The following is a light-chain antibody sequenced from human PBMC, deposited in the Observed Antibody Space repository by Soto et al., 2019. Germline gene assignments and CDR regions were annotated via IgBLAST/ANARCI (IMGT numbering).Light chain of an antibody. Sequence: DIQMTQSQSSLSTSIGDRVTITCRASQRINIYLNWYRQKPGKAPELLIYSASNLQSGVPSRFSGSGSGTDFTLTISGLQSEDFATYYCQQSFSTPTFGQGTRLEI. J-gene: IGKJ5*01. V-gene: IGKV1-39*01. CDR1: QRINIY. CDR3: QQSFSTPT. CDR2: SAS.